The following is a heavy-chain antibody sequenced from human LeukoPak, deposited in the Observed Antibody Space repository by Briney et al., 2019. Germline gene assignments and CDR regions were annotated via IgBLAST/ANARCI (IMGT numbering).Heavy chain of an antibody. J-gene: IGHJ6*03. D-gene: IGHD1-26*01. Sequence: GGSLRLSCAASGFTVSSYGMHWVPQAPGKGLEWVAFIRYDGSSKYYADSVKGRFTISRDNSKNTLYLQMNSLRAEDTAVYYCAKDFFPLEGATEDYYYYYYMDVWGKGTTVTISS. CDR1: GFTVSSYG. CDR2: IRYDGSSK. V-gene: IGHV3-30*02. CDR3: AKDFFPLEGATEDYYYYYYMDV.